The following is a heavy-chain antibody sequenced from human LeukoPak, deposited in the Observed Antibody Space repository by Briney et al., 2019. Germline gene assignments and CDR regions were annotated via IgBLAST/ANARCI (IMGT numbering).Heavy chain of an antibody. CDR3: ARWFYYGSGSLDY. CDR2: ISSNGNTI. D-gene: IGHD3-10*01. V-gene: IGHV3-11*04. CDR1: GFTFSDYY. J-gene: IGHJ4*02. Sequence: PGGSLRLSCAASGFTFSDYYMTWIRQAPGKGLEWVSYISSNGNTIYYADSVKGRFTISRDNAKNSLSLQMNSLRAEDTAVYYCARWFYYGSGSLDYWGQGTLVTVSS.